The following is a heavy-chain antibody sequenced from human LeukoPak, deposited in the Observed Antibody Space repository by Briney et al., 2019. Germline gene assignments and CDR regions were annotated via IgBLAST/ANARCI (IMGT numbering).Heavy chain of an antibody. CDR2: ISGSGGST. Sequence: GGSLRLSCAASGFTFSSYDMTWVRQAPGKGLEWVSAISGSGGSTYYADSVKGRFTISRDNSKNTLYLQMNSLRAEDTAVYYCAKGNYYDSVAFDIWGQGTMVTVSS. V-gene: IGHV3-23*01. D-gene: IGHD3-22*01. CDR3: AKGNYYDSVAFDI. CDR1: GFTFSSYD. J-gene: IGHJ3*02.